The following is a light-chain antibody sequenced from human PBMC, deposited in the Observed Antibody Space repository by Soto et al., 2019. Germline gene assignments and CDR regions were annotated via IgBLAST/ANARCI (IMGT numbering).Light chain of an antibody. Sequence: PGERAPLSCRASRTVDGNYLAWYHQKPGQAPRLLIHSASTRAPGIPDRFSASGAGTGFTLTISSPEPEDFAVYYCQQRSNWPPITFGQGTRLEIK. J-gene: IGKJ5*01. CDR3: QQRSNWPPIT. CDR2: SAS. V-gene: IGKV3-11*01. CDR1: RTVDGNY.